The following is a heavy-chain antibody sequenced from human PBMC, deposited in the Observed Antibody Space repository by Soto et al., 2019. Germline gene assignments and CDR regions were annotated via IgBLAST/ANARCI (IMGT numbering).Heavy chain of an antibody. V-gene: IGHV3-30*03. J-gene: IGHJ4*02. D-gene: IGHD3-10*01. CDR2: ISYDGSDK. CDR3: VGGHYYFDY. Sequence: QVQLVESGGGVVQPGRSLRLSCAASGFPFTSYGMHWVREGPDKGLEWVAIISYDGSDKYYADSVKGRFTISRDNSKNNLYLQRNSLRHEETALYYCVGGHYYFDYRGQGTLVIVSS. CDR1: GFPFTSYG.